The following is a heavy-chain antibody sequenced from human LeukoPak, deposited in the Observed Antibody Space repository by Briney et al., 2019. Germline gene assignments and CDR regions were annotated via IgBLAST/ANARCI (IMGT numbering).Heavy chain of an antibody. CDR3: ARARDYYGSGSRYYFDY. CDR1: GFTFSSYS. D-gene: IGHD3-10*01. V-gene: IGHV3-21*01. CDR2: ISSSSSYI. J-gene: IGHJ4*02. Sequence: GGSLRLSCAASGFTFSSYSMNWVRQAPGKGLEWVSTISSSSSYIYYADSVKGRFTISRDKAKNSLYLQMNSLRAEDTAVYYCARARDYYGSGSRYYFDYWGQGTLVTVSS.